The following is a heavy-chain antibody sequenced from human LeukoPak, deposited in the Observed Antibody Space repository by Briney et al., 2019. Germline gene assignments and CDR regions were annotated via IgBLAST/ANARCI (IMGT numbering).Heavy chain of an antibody. V-gene: IGHV4-34*01. CDR1: GRSFSGYY. Sequence: PSETLSLTCAVYGRSFSGYYWSWIPQPPGKGLEWLGEINHSGRTNYKPSLKSRVTISVDTSKKQFSLKLSSVTAADTAVYYCARAPRRGYYDSSGYRPIDYWGQGTLVTVSS. CDR2: INHSGRT. CDR3: ARAPRRGYYDSSGYRPIDY. D-gene: IGHD3-22*01. J-gene: IGHJ4*02.